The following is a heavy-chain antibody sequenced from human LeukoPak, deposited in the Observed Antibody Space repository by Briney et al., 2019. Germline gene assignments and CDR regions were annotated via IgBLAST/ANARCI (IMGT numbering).Heavy chain of an antibody. CDR1: GLIFRSYW. Sequence: GGSLRLSCAASGLIFRSYWMHWVRQAPGKGLEWVSAITGSGGRTYYADSVKGRFTISRDNSKNTLYLQMNSLRAEDTAIYYCAKEYTGTFSPFPSYFDNWGQGTLVTVSS. CDR3: AKEYTGTFSPFPSYFDN. J-gene: IGHJ4*02. CDR2: ITGSGGRT. V-gene: IGHV3-23*01. D-gene: IGHD1-26*01.